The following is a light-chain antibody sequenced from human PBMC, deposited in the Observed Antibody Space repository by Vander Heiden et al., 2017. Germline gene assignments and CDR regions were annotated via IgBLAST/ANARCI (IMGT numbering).Light chain of an antibody. J-gene: IGKJ4*01. V-gene: IGKV1D-12*01. CDR2: AAS. Sequence: DIQMTQSPSSVSASVGDRVTITWRASQSISSWLAWYQQKPGKAPKLLIYAASSLQSGVPSRFSGSGSGTDFTLTISSLQPEDFATYYCQQANSFRLTFGGGTKVEIK. CDR3: QQANSFRLT. CDR1: QSISSW.